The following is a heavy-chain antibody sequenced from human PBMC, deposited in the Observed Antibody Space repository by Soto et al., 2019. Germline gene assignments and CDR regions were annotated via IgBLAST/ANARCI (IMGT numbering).Heavy chain of an antibody. Sequence: QVQLVESGGGVVQPGRSLRLSCAASGFTFSSYAMHWVRQAPGKGLEWVAVISYDGSNKYYADSVKGRFTISRDNSKNTLYLQMNSLRAEDTAVYYCARDITRFGEVLYYWGQGTLVTVSS. D-gene: IGHD3-10*01. CDR3: ARDITRFGEVLYY. CDR1: GFTFSSYA. CDR2: ISYDGSNK. V-gene: IGHV3-30-3*01. J-gene: IGHJ4*02.